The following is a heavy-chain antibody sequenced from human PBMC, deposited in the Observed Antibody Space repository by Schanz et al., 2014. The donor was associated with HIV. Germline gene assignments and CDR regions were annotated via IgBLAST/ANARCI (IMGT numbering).Heavy chain of an antibody. CDR1: GFTFSSYG. CDR2: VSYDGSNK. J-gene: IGHJ5*02. CDR3: ASRGGSSWYENWFDP. D-gene: IGHD6-13*01. V-gene: IGHV3-30*03. Sequence: QVQLVESGGGVVQPGRSLRLSCAASGFTFSSYGIHWVRQAPGKGLEWVAVVSYDGSNKYYADSVKGRFTISRDNSKNTLYLQMNSLRAEDTAVYYCASRGGSSWYENWFDPWGQGTLVTVSS.